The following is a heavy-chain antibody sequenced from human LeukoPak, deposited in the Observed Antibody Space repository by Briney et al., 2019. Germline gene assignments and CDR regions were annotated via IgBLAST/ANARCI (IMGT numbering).Heavy chain of an antibody. J-gene: IGHJ3*02. CDR1: GGTFSSYA. CDR3: ARDLGSGWYEFAFDI. V-gene: IGHV1-69*13. CDR2: IIPIFGTA. D-gene: IGHD6-19*01. Sequence: GASVKVSCKASGGTFSSYAISWVRQAPGQGLEWMGGIIPIFGTANYAQKFQGRVTITADESTSTAYMELSSLRSEDTAVYYCARDLGSGWYEFAFDIWGQGTMVTVSS.